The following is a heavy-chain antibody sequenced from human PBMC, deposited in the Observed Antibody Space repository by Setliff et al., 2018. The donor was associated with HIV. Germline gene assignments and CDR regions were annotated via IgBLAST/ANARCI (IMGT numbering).Heavy chain of an antibody. V-gene: IGHV3-23*01. Sequence: GGSLRLSCAASGFTFRSYAMNWVRQAPGLGLEWVSSISDTGDNTYSANSVKGRFTISRDNSKNTLYLQMNSLRAEDTAVYYCATELGHYWGQGTLVTVSS. CDR1: GFTFRSYA. D-gene: IGHD3-10*01. J-gene: IGHJ4*02. CDR2: ISDTGDNT. CDR3: ATELGHY.